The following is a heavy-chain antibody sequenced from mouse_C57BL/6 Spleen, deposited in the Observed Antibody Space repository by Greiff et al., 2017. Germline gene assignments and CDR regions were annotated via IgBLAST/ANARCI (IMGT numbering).Heavy chain of an antibody. CDR3: ARRAAQATRGAMDY. CDR2: IYPGSGST. V-gene: IGHV1-55*01. D-gene: IGHD3-2*02. Sequence: QVQLQQPGAELVKPGASVKMSCKASGYTFTSYWITWVKQRPGQGLEWIGDIYPGSGSTNYNEKFKSKATLTVDTSSSTAYMQLSSLTSEDSAVYYCARRAAQATRGAMDYWDQGTSVTFSS. CDR1: GYTFTSYW. J-gene: IGHJ4*01.